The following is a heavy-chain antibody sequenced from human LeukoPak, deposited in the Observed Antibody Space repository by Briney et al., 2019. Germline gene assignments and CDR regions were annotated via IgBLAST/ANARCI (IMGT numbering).Heavy chain of an antibody. V-gene: IGHV1-2*02. CDR1: GHTFTDYY. Sequence: AAVKVSCKASGHTFTDYYIHWVRQAPGQEFEWMGWITHKSGATKFAQKFQGRVTLTRDTSIRTVYMELSNLISDDTATYYCVSWAGGNSDVASFDYWGQGTLVTVSS. CDR2: ITHKSGAT. J-gene: IGHJ4*02. CDR3: VSWAGGNSDVASFDY. D-gene: IGHD2-21*01.